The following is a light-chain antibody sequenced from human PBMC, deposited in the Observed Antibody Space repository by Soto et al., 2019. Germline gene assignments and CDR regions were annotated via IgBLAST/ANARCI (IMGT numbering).Light chain of an antibody. Sequence: EIVMTQSPATLSVSPGERATLSCRASQSVSSKLAWYQQKPGQAPRFLIYGASTRATGIPARFSGSGSGTEFTLTISSLQSEDYAVYYCHQYDDWPLFTFGPGTKVDI. CDR1: QSVSSK. V-gene: IGKV3-15*01. J-gene: IGKJ3*01. CDR3: HQYDDWPLFT. CDR2: GAS.